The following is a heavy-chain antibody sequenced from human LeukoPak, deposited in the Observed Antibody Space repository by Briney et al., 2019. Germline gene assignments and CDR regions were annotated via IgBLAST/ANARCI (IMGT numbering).Heavy chain of an antibody. CDR1: GDSISSSVYY. J-gene: IGHJ5*02. Sequence: SETLSLTCSVSGDSISSSVYYWGWIRQPPGKGLEWIGSVYYRGDTYHNPSLKTRVTISVDTSKNQFSLKLSSVTAADTAVYYCARGGLAAISRTKRSWFDPWGQGTLVTVSS. V-gene: IGHV4-39*07. D-gene: IGHD2-2*01. CDR3: ARGGLAAISRTKRSWFDP. CDR2: VYYRGDT.